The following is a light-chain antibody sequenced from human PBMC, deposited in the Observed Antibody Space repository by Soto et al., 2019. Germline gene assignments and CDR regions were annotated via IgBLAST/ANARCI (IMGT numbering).Light chain of an antibody. CDR2: GTS. CDR3: QQYNNWPLT. Sequence: EIVMTQSPATLFVSPGERATLSCRASHRVSSYLAWYQQKPGQAPRLLIYGTSTRATGIPARFSGSGSGTEFTLTISSLQSEDFAVYYCQQYNNWPLTFGAGTKVEIK. J-gene: IGKJ4*01. CDR1: HRVSSY. V-gene: IGKV3-15*01.